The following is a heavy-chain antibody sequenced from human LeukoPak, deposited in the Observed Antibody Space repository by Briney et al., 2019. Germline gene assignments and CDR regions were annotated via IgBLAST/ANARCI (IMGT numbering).Heavy chain of an antibody. Sequence: GGSLRLSCAASGFTFSHYGMHWVRLAPGKGLEWVSAIWYDGSKAYSADSVKGRFTISRDNSKNTLYLQMNSLRPEDTAVYYCARDSVVGSPDYFDYWGQGTLVTVSS. J-gene: IGHJ4*02. CDR1: GFTFSHYG. CDR3: ARDSVVGSPDYFDY. D-gene: IGHD2-15*01. V-gene: IGHV3-33*01. CDR2: IWYDGSKA.